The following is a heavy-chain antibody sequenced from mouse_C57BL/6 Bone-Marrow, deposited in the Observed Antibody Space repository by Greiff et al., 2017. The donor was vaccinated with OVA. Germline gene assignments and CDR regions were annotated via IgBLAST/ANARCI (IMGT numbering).Heavy chain of an antibody. CDR1: GYTFTSYW. D-gene: IGHD1-1*01. V-gene: IGHV1-5*01. Sequence: VQLKQSGTVLARPGASVKMSCKTSGYTFTSYWMHWVKQRPGQGLEWIGDIYPGNSDTSYNQKFKGKAKLTADTSASTAYMELSSLTTEDSAVYYCTSITTVGAYWGQGTLVTAAA. J-gene: IGHJ3*01. CDR2: IYPGNSDT. CDR3: TSITTVGAY.